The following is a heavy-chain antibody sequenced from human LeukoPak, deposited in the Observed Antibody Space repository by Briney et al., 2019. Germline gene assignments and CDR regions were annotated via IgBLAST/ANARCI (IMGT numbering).Heavy chain of an antibody. CDR2: INSDGSIT. Sequence: AGGSLRLSCAASGFTFTTYWMRWVRQAPGKGLVWVSHINSDGSITSYADSVKGRFTISRDNAKNTLYLQMNSLRAEDTAVYYCARDAVDTANAVWGQGTTVTVSS. V-gene: IGHV3-74*01. D-gene: IGHD5-18*01. CDR1: GFTFTTYW. CDR3: ARDAVDTANAV. J-gene: IGHJ6*02.